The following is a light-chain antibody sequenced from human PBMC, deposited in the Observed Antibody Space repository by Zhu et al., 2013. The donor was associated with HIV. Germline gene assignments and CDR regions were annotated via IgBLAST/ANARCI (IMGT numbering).Light chain of an antibody. Sequence: EIVLTQSPDTLAVSPGEEVTLSCRASQSVSRKYLAWYQQKPGQAPRLLIYGASSRATGIPDRFSGSGSGTDFTLTISRLEPEDFAVYYCQQYDSSPLTFGGGTKVEI. CDR1: QSVSRKY. V-gene: IGKV3-20*01. CDR3: QQYDSSPLT. CDR2: GAS. J-gene: IGKJ4*01.